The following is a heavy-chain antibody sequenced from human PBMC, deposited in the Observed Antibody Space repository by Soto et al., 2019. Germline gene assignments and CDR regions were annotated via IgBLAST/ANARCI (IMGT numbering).Heavy chain of an antibody. D-gene: IGHD3-22*01. Sequence: GGSLRLSCAASGFIFSSYGMNWVRQAPGKGLEWVANIKQDGSEKYYVDSVKGRLTISRDNAKNSLYLQMNSLRAEDTAVYYCARGGWVSYYDSSGYYYVWGQGTLVTVSS. CDR3: ARGGWVSYYDSSGYYYV. CDR1: GFIFSSYG. CDR2: IKQDGSEK. V-gene: IGHV3-7*01. J-gene: IGHJ4*02.